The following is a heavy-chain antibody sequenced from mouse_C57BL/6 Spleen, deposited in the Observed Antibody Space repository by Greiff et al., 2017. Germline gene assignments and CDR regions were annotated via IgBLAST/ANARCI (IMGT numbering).Heavy chain of an antibody. Sequence: VQLQQPGAELVKPGASVKMSCKASGYTFTSYWITWVKQRPGQGLEWIGDIYPGSGSTNYNEKFKSKATLTVDTSSSTAYMQLSSLTSEDSAVYYCAREGGIYYGNYGGFAYWGKGTLVTVSA. J-gene: IGHJ3*01. CDR1: GYTFTSYW. CDR2: IYPGSGST. CDR3: AREGGIYYGNYGGFAY. V-gene: IGHV1-55*01. D-gene: IGHD2-1*01.